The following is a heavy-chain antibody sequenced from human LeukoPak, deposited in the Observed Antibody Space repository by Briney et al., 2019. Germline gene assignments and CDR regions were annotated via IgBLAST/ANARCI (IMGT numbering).Heavy chain of an antibody. CDR2: IIPIFGTA. CDR3: ARQVGWPTLGYFDY. J-gene: IGHJ4*02. CDR1: GGTFSSYA. V-gene: IGHV1-69*13. D-gene: IGHD1-26*01. Sequence: SVKVSCKASGGTFSSYAISWVRQAPGQGLEWMGGIIPIFGTANYAQKFQGRVSITADESTSTAYMELSSLRSEDTAVYYCARQVGWPTLGYFDYWGQGTLVTVSS.